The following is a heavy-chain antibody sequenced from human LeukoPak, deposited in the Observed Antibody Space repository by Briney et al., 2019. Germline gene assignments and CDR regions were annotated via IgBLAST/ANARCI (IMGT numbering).Heavy chain of an antibody. CDR3: ARVDFLGHYFDY. CDR1: GGSISSYY. V-gene: IGHV4-4*07. D-gene: IGHD7-27*01. J-gene: IGHJ4*02. CDR2: IYTSGST. Sequence: SETLSLTCTVSGGSISSYYWSWIRQPAGKGLEWIGRIYTSGSTNYNPSLKSRVTMSVDTSKNQFSLKLSSVTAADTDVYYCARVDFLGHYFDYWGQGTLVTVSS.